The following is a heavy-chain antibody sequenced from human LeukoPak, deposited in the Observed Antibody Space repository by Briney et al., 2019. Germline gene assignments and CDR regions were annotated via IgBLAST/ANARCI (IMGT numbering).Heavy chain of an antibody. J-gene: IGHJ4*02. CDR1: GHSISSDYY. Sequence: SETLSLTCAVSGHSISSDYYWGWIREPPRKELGGIGSIYHSGSTYYNPSLKSRVTILVDTSKNQFSLKLNSVTAADTAVYYCARAYRTIEYWGQGTLVTVSS. V-gene: IGHV4-38-2*01. CDR2: IYHSGST. CDR3: ARAYRTIEY. D-gene: IGHD1/OR15-1a*01.